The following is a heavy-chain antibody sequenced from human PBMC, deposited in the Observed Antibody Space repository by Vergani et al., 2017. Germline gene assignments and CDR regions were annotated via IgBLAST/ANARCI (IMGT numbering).Heavy chain of an antibody. CDR2: IYTSGST. CDR1: GGSISSGSYY. V-gene: IGHV4-61*02. CDR3: ASGVMGV. D-gene: IGHD3-3*01. J-gene: IGHJ6*02. Sequence: QVQLQESGPGLVKPSQTLSLTCTVSGGSISSGSYYWSWIRQPAGKGLEWIGRIYTSGSTNYNPSLKSRVTISVDTSKNQFSLKLSSVTAADTAVYYCASGVMGVWGQGTTVTVSS.